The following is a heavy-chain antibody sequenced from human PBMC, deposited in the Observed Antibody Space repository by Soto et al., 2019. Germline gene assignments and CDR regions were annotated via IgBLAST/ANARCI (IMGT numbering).Heavy chain of an antibody. CDR3: AFRGDRARVLFDY. D-gene: IGHD5-18*01. Sequence: QVQLVESGGGVVQPGRSLRLSCAASGFTFSSYGMHWVRQAPGKGLEWVAVISYDGSNKYYADSVKGRFTISRDNCKNKLYLQMNSLRAEDTGVYYCAFRGDRARVLFDYRGQGTLVIVSS. V-gene: IGHV3-30*03. CDR2: ISYDGSNK. CDR1: GFTFSSYG. J-gene: IGHJ4*02.